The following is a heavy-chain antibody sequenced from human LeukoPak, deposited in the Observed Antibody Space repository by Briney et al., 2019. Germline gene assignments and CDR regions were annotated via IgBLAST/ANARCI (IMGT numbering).Heavy chain of an antibody. CDR2: ISSSANNI. CDR1: GITFSSYS. J-gene: IGHJ4*02. CDR3: ARDGVRGFTATTPFDY. D-gene: IGHD4-17*01. Sequence: SGGSLRLSCAASGITFSSYSMNWVRQAPGKGLECVSSISSSANNISYADSVKGRFTISRDDAKSSLSLQMNSLRVEDTAVYYCARDGVRGFTATTPFDYWGPGTLVTVSS. V-gene: IGHV3-21*01.